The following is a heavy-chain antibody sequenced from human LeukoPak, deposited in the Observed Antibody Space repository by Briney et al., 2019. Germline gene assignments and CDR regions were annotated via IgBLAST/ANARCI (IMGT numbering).Heavy chain of an antibody. Sequence: ASVKVSCKASGYTFTSYDINWVRQATGQGLEWMGWMNPNSGNTGYAQKFQGRVTITRNTSISTAYMELSSLSSEDTAVYYCARSGIRGGWVTTSPLGYWGQGTLVTVSS. D-gene: IGHD3-10*01. CDR3: ARSGIRGGWVTTSPLGY. CDR1: GYTFTSYD. V-gene: IGHV1-8*03. CDR2: MNPNSGNT. J-gene: IGHJ4*02.